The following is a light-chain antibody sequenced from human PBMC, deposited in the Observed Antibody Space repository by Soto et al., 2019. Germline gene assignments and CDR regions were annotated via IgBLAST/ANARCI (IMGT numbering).Light chain of an antibody. Sequence: SYELSQPPSVSVSPGQTASITCSGDRLENRYVCWYQQKPGQSPLLVIYQHTKRPSGIPERFSGSKSENTATLTISGAQPMDEADYYCQAWDSGTVFGGGAKLTVL. J-gene: IGLJ2*01. CDR3: QAWDSGTV. V-gene: IGLV3-1*01. CDR2: QHT. CDR1: RLENRY.